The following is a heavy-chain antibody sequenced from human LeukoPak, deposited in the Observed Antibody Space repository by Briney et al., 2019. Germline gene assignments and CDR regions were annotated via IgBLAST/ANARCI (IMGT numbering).Heavy chain of an antibody. Sequence: GGSLRLSCAASGFTFSNSAMSWVRQAPGKRLEWVSTSGSGDNTYYADSVKGRFTIFRDNSKNTVYLQMNSLRAEDGAVYYCAKRGSAHYFDYWGQGTLVTVSS. CDR1: GFTFSNSA. CDR2: SGSGDNT. V-gene: IGHV3-23*01. D-gene: IGHD2-15*01. CDR3: AKRGSAHYFDY. J-gene: IGHJ4*02.